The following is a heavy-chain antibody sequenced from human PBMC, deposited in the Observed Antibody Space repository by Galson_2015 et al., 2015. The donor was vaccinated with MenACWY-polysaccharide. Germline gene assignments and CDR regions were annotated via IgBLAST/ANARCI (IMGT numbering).Heavy chain of an antibody. V-gene: IGHV3-53*01. CDR1: GFTFSSYW. D-gene: IGHD6-13*01. CDR3: ARGVAAAAYAMDV. J-gene: IGHJ6*02. CDR2: IYSGGST. Sequence: SLRLSCAASGFTFSSYWMSWVRQAPGKGLEWVSVIYSGGSTYYADSVKGRFTISRDNSKNTLYLQMNSLRAEDTAVYYCARGVAAAAYAMDVWGQGTTVTVSS.